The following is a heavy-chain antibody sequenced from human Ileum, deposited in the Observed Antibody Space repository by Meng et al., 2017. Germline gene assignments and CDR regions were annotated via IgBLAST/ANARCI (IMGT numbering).Heavy chain of an antibody. V-gene: IGHV4-4*02. J-gene: IGHJ4*02. D-gene: IGHD4-23*01. CDR1: SGSISSNTV. Sequence: GPGRAGALGTLSPHGAVVSGSISSNTVWSWGSQPPGKGLEWIGQISHSGSAYYNPSLKSRVTMSVDKSKSQFSLMLTSVTAADTAIYYCARHGGYSQDFWGQGTLVTVSS. CDR2: ISHSGSA. CDR3: ARHGGYSQDF.